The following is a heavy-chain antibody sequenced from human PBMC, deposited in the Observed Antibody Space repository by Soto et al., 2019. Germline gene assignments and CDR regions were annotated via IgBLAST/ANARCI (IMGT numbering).Heavy chain of an antibody. J-gene: IGHJ4*02. CDR2: IYYSGNT. CDR1: VGSISSYY. D-gene: IGHD5-12*01. Sequence: SENLSLTCTVSVGSISSYYWIWIRQPPGKGLEWIGYIYYSGNTNYNTSLKSRVTISVDTSKNQFSLKLSSVTAADTAVYYCARGREMATIFGYWGQGTLVT. CDR3: ARGREMATIFGY. V-gene: IGHV4-59*01.